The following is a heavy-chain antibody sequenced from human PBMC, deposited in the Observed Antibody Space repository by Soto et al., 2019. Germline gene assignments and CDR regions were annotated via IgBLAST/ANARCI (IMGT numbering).Heavy chain of an antibody. CDR3: AGSTVGIVGATLYDY. CDR2: IYHSGAT. CDR1: GDSIGSSNW. J-gene: IGHJ4*02. Sequence: QVQLQESGPGLVKPSGTLSLTCAVSGDSIGSSNWWSWARQPPGKGLEWIGEIYHSGATNYSPSLKRRVTISLDKSENQFSLKLNSVTAADTAVYYCAGSTVGIVGATLYDYWGQGTLVSVSS. V-gene: IGHV4-4*02. D-gene: IGHD1-26*01.